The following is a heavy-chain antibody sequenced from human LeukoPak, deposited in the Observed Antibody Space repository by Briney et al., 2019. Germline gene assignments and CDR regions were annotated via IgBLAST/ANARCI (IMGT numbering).Heavy chain of an antibody. Sequence: GGSLRLSCAASGFTFSSYWMHWVRQAPGKGLAWVSRINSDGTSTNYADSVKGRFTISRDNAKNSLYLQVISLRAEDTAVYYCARGPSIAARYDAFDIWGQGTMVTVSS. J-gene: IGHJ3*02. V-gene: IGHV3-74*01. CDR3: ARGPSIAARYDAFDI. CDR1: GFTFSSYW. CDR2: INSDGTST. D-gene: IGHD6-6*01.